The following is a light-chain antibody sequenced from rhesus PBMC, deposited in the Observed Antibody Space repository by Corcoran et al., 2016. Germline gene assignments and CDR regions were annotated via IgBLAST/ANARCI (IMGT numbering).Light chain of an antibody. J-gene: IGKJ2*01. CDR3: LHHNSYPYN. CDR2: AAS. V-gene: IGKV1-28*01. CDR1: QGISSY. Sequence: DIQMTQSPSSLSASEGDTVTITCRASQGISSYLNWFQQKPGKAPTLLIYAASSLESGVPSRFSGRGSGTAFTLTISSLPPEDFAAYSCLHHNSYPYNFVHGTKVEI.